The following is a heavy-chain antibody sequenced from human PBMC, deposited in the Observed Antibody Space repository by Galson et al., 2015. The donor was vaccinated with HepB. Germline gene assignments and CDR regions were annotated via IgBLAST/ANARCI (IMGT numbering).Heavy chain of an antibody. CDR1: GYSFTSYW. CDR2: IYPGDSDT. CDR3: ARTYCSSTSCYIHYGMDV. Sequence: QSGAEVKKPGESLKISCKGSGYSFTSYWIGWVRQMPGRGLEWMGIIYPGDSDTRYSPSFQGHVTISADKSISTAYLQWSSLKASDTAMYYCARTYCSSTSCYIHYGMDVWGQGTTVTVSS. V-gene: IGHV5-51*01. D-gene: IGHD2-2*02. J-gene: IGHJ6*02.